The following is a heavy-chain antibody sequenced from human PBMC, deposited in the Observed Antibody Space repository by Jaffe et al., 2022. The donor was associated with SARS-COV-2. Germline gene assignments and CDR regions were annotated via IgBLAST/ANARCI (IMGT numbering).Heavy chain of an antibody. J-gene: IGHJ4*02. V-gene: IGHV3-7*01. Sequence: EVQLVESGGGLVQPGGSLRLSCAASGFTFNNYWMSWVRQAPGKGLERVASINEDGSKEFYVDSVKGRVTLSRDNAENSLYLQMNSLRAEDTAVYYCARDWRDGYNKVLDYWGQGTLVTVSS. CDR3: ARDWRDGYNKVLDY. CDR1: GFTFNNYW. D-gene: IGHD2-21*01. CDR2: INEDGSKE.